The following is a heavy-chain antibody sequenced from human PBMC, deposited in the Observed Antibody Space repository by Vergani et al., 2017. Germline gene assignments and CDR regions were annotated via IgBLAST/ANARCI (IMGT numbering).Heavy chain of an antibody. J-gene: IGHJ3*02. Sequence: QVQLVESGGGLVKPGGSLRLSCAASGFTFSDYYMSWIRQAPGKGLAWVSYISSSGSTIDYADSVKGRFTISKDNAKNSLYLQMNSLRAEDTAVYYCARGIYCSSTSCYTAFDIWGQGTMVTVSS. V-gene: IGHV3-11*01. CDR3: ARGIYCSSTSCYTAFDI. CDR1: GFTFSDYY. D-gene: IGHD2-2*02. CDR2: ISSSGSTI.